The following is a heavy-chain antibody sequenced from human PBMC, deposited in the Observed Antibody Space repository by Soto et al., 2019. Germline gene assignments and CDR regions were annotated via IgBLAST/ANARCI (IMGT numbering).Heavy chain of an antibody. Sequence: NPSETLSLTCTVSGGSISSGDYYWSWIRQPPGKGLEWIGYIYYSGSTYYNPSLKSRVTISVDTSKNQFSLKLSSVTAADTAVYYCARRVYYGSDRATGWFDPWGQGTLVTVSS. D-gene: IGHD3-10*01. CDR3: ARRVYYGSDRATGWFDP. CDR1: GGSISSGDYY. V-gene: IGHV4-30-4*01. J-gene: IGHJ5*02. CDR2: IYYSGST.